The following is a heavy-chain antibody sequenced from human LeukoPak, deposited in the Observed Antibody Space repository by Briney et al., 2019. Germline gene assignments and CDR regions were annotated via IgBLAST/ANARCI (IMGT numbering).Heavy chain of an antibody. J-gene: IGHJ5*02. CDR2: IYYSGST. CDR3: VREVKGYGSSWYQNWFDP. D-gene: IGHD6-13*01. Sequence: PSQTLSLTCTVSGGSISSGDYYWSWIRQPPGKGLEWIGYIYYSGSTYYNPSLKSRVTISVDTSKNQFSLKPSSVTAADTAVYYCVREVKGYGSSWYQNWFDPWGQGTLVTVSS. V-gene: IGHV4-30-4*01. CDR1: GGSISSGDYY.